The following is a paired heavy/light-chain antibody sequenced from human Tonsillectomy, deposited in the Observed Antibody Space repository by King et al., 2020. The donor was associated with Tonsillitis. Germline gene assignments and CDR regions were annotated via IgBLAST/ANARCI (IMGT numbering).Light chain of an antibody. Sequence: DIQMTQSPSSLSASVGDRVTITCRASQSISNYLNWYQQKPGKAPKLLICAASGLQSGVPSRFTGSGSGTDFTLTISSLQPEDFATYYCQQSYSTPPLTFGGGTKVEIK. J-gene: IGKJ4*01. CDR2: AAS. V-gene: IGKV1-39*01. CDR1: QSISNY. CDR3: QQSYSTPPLT.
Heavy chain of an antibody. CDR2: IYSGGTT. V-gene: IGHV3-53*01. D-gene: IGHD3-10*01. Sequence: EVQLVESGGGLIQPGGSLRLSCAASGFSVSNNYMTWVRQAPGKGLEWVSLIYSGGTTYYADSVKGRSTISRDNSKNTMYLQMNSLRVEDTAVYYCARRNYYGSGSSYPYYYYAMDVWGQGTTVTVSS. J-gene: IGHJ6*02. CDR1: GFSVSNNY. CDR3: ARRNYYGSGSSYPYYYYAMDV.